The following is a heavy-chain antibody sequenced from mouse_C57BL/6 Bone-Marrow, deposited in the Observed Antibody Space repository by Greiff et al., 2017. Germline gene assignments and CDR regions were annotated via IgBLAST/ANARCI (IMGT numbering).Heavy chain of an antibody. CDR1: GFNIKDDY. CDR3: TVFYYDYSYYFDY. J-gene: IGHJ2*01. V-gene: IGHV14-4*01. Sequence: EVQLQQSGAELMRPGASVKLSCTASGFNIKDDYMHWVKQRPEQGLEWIGWIDPENGDTEYASKFQGKATITADTSSNTAYLQLSSLTSEDTAVYYCTVFYYDYSYYFDYWGQGTTLTVSS. CDR2: IDPENGDT. D-gene: IGHD2-4*01.